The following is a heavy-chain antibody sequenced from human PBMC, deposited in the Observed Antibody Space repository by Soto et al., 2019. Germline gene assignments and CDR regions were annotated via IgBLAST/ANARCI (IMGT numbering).Heavy chain of an antibody. Sequence: ASVKVSCKASGGTFSSYAISRVRQAPGQGLEWMGGILPIFGTANYAQKFQGRVTITADKSTSTAYMELSSLRSEDTAVYYCAREGCSSTSGSFDYWGQGTLVTVSS. J-gene: IGHJ4*02. V-gene: IGHV1-69*06. CDR1: GGTFSSYA. CDR2: ILPIFGTA. D-gene: IGHD2-2*01. CDR3: AREGCSSTSGSFDY.